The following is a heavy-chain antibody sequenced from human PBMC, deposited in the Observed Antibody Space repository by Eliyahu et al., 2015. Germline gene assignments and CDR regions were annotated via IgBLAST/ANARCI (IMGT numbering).Heavy chain of an antibody. Sequence: QXQLVQSGGEVKKPGASXXXXCKTTGYTFHXYGVAWVRQAPGQGLEWMGWINAYNGNXKSSQKFQGRVTMTTDTFTSTAYLDLKSLRSDDTAMYYCARVSGSHVVYGMDVWGQGTTVIVSS. J-gene: IGHJ6*02. CDR3: ARVSGSHVVYGMDV. CDR1: GYTFHXYG. CDR2: INAYNGNX. V-gene: IGHV1-18*01. D-gene: IGHD1-26*01.